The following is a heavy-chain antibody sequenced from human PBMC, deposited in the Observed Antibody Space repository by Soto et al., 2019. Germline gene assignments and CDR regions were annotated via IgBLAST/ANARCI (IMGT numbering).Heavy chain of an antibody. V-gene: IGHV3-30-3*01. J-gene: IGHJ6*02. CDR3: ARDLAIAARPVAYYYGMDV. D-gene: IGHD6-6*01. Sequence: GGSLRLSCAASGFTFSTYAMHWVRQAPGKGLEWVALISYDGTNKYYADSVKGRFTISRDNSKNTVFLRMHSLRPEDTAVYYCARDLAIAARPVAYYYGMDVWGQGTTVTVSS. CDR2: ISYDGTNK. CDR1: GFTFSTYA.